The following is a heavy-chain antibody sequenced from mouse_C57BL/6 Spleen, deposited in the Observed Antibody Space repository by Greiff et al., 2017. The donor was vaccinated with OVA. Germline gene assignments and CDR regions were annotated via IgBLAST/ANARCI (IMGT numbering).Heavy chain of an antibody. Sequence: SGPELVKPGASVKIPCKASGYTFTDYNMDWVKQSHGKSLEWIGDINPNNGGTIYNQKFKGKATLTVDKSSSTAYMELRSLTSEDTAVYYCARAYYYGSSLFAYWGQGTLVTVSA. J-gene: IGHJ3*01. V-gene: IGHV1-18*01. CDR3: ARAYYYGSSLFAY. CDR2: INPNNGGT. CDR1: GYTFTDYN. D-gene: IGHD1-1*01.